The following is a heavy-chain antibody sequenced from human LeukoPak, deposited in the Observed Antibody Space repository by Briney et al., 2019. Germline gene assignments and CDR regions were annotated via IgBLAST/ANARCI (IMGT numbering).Heavy chain of an antibody. V-gene: IGHV3-48*03. D-gene: IGHD1-26*01. CDR1: GFTFSSYE. CDR2: ISSSGSTI. Sequence: GGSLRLSCAASGFTFSSYEMNWVRQAPGKGLEWVSYISSSGSTIYYADSVKGRFTISRDNAKNSLYLQMNSLRAEDTAVYYCARFKASGSYFFAFDISGQGTMVTVSS. J-gene: IGHJ3*02. CDR3: ARFKASGSYFFAFDI.